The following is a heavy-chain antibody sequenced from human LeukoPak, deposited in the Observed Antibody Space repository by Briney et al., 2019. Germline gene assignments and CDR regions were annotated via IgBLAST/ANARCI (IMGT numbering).Heavy chain of an antibody. CDR1: GDSASSNSAA. CDR3: AKDSGNWNDSDY. D-gene: IGHD1-1*01. J-gene: IGHJ4*02. CDR2: TYYRSKWYN. V-gene: IGHV6-1*01. Sequence: SQTLSLTCAISGDSASSNSAAWNWIRQSPSRGLEWLGRTYYRSKWYNDYAVSVKSRITINPDTSKNQFSLQLNSVTPEDTAKYYCAKDSGNWNDSDYWGQGTLVTVSS.